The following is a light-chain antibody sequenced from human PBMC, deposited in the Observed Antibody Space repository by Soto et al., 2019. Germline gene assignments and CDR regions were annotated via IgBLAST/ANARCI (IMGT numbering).Light chain of an antibody. CDR1: QTIATN. CDR3: QHYGSWPPT. J-gene: IGKJ1*01. Sequence: EVVITQSPDTLPVSPEQSATLSCRASQTIATNLAWYQQKPGQAPRLVIYDASIRDIGIPARFSGVRSGTELTLTISSLQSEDFGVYYCQHYGSWPPTFGQGAKVEVK. V-gene: IGKV3-15*01. CDR2: DAS.